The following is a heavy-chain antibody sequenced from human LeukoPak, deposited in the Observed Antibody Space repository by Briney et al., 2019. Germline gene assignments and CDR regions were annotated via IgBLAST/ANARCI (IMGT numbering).Heavy chain of an antibody. D-gene: IGHD1-26*01. J-gene: IGHJ3*01. CDR2: INTDGSST. V-gene: IGHV3-74*01. CDR1: GFSFSSYW. Sequence: GGSLRLSCAASGFSFSSYWMHWVRQAPGKGLLWVSRINTDGSSTYYADSVKGRFTISRDNAKNTLYLQMTGLRVDDTAVYYCARILGSRTSAFDVWGRGTWVTVSS. CDR3: ARILGSRTSAFDV.